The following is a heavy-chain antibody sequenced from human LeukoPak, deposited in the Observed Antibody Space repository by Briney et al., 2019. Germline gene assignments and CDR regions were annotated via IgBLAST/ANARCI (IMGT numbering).Heavy chain of an antibody. Sequence: SETLSLTCTVSGYSISSGYYWGWIRQSPGKGLELIGSIYHSGTTYYNPSLKSRVTISVDTSKNQFSLKLSSVTAADTAVYYCARQETAKWGGFDYWGQGTLVTVSS. V-gene: IGHV4-38-2*02. D-gene: IGHD1-26*01. CDR1: GYSISSGYY. CDR2: IYHSGTT. CDR3: ARQETAKWGGFDY. J-gene: IGHJ4*02.